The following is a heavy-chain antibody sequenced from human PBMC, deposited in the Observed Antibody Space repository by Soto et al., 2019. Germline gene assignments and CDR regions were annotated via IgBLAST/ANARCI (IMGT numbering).Heavy chain of an antibody. J-gene: IGHJ6*02. CDR2: ISYDGSNK. V-gene: IGHV3-30*18. Sequence: GGSLRLSCAASGFTFSSYGMHWVRQAPGKGLEWVAVISYDGSNKYYADSVKGRFTISRDNSKNTLYLQMNSLRAEDTAVYYCAKDQYGGADYGDYASPRYYYYYGMDVWGQGTTVTVSS. CDR1: GFTFSSYG. CDR3: AKDQYGGADYGDYASPRYYYYYGMDV. D-gene: IGHD4-17*01.